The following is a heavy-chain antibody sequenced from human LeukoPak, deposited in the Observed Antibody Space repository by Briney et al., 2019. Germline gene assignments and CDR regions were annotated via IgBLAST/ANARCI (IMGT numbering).Heavy chain of an antibody. V-gene: IGHV5-51*01. CDR1: GYKFSDYW. D-gene: IGHD3-10*01. CDR3: VKRDGYDGSPSYYTCDC. J-gene: IGHJ4*02. Sequence: GKSLQISCKCSGYKFSDYWIGWVSQMPGKGLEWMGIIYPGGSDTTYSPSFQGQVTISADKSNNRAYLQRSSLTASDTAMYYWVKRDGYDGSPSYYTCDCWGQGTLVTVSS. CDR2: IYPGGSDT.